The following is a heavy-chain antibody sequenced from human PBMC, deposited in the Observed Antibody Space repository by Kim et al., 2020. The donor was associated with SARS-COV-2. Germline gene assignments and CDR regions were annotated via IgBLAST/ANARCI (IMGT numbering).Heavy chain of an antibody. D-gene: IGHD4-4*01. V-gene: IGHV3-48*03. Sequence: ADSVKGRFTISRDNAKNSLYLQMNSLRAEDTAVYYCARVTILGHSMGFDPWGQGTLVTVSS. J-gene: IGHJ5*02. CDR3: ARVTILGHSMGFDP.